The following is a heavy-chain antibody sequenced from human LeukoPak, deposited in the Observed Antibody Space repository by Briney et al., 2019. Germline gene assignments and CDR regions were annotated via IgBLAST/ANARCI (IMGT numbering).Heavy chain of an antibody. D-gene: IGHD4-17*01. CDR3: ARGGYGDYPFDY. Sequence: PSETLSLTCAVSGGSISSGGYSWSWIRQPPGKGPEWIGYIYHSGSTYYNPSLKSRVTISVDRSKNQFSLKLSSVTAADTAVYYCARGGYGDYPFDYWGQGTLVTVSS. CDR1: GGSISSGGYS. V-gene: IGHV4-30-2*01. CDR2: IYHSGST. J-gene: IGHJ4*02.